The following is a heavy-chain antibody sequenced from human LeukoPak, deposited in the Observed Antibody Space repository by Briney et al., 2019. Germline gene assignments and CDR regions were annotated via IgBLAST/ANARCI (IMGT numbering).Heavy chain of an antibody. V-gene: IGHV1-2*02. Sequence: ASVKVSCKASGYTFTGYYMHWVRQAPGQGLEWMGWINPNSGGTNYAQKFQGRVTMTRDTSISTAYMELSRLRSDDTAVYYCARDEEVGATTCDYWGQGTLVTVSS. D-gene: IGHD1-26*01. CDR3: ARDEEVGATTCDY. CDR1: GYTFTGYY. J-gene: IGHJ4*02. CDR2: INPNSGGT.